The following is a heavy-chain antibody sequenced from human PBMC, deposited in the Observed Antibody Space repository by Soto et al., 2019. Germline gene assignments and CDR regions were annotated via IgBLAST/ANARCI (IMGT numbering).Heavy chain of an antibody. Sequence: GASVKVSCKASGYTFTSYAMHWVRQAPGQRLEWMGWINAGNGNTKYSQKFQGRVTITRDTSASTAYMELSSLRSEDTAVYYCARENHYSNYSYYYYGMDVWGQGTTVTVSS. D-gene: IGHD4-4*01. CDR2: INAGNGNT. V-gene: IGHV1-3*01. CDR3: ARENHYSNYSYYYYGMDV. J-gene: IGHJ6*02. CDR1: GYTFTSYA.